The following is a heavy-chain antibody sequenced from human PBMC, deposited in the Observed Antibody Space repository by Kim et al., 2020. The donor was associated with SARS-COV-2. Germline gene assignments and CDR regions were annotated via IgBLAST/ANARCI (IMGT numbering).Heavy chain of an antibody. J-gene: IGHJ5*02. CDR1: GGSISSSSYY. CDR2: IYYSGST. Sequence: SETLSLTCTVSGGSISSSSYYWGWILQPPGKGLEWIGSIYYSGSTYYNPSLKSRVTISVDTSKNQFSLKLSSVTAADTAVYYCARHDIQLLGNWFDPWGQGTLVTVSS. CDR3: ARHDIQLLGNWFDP. V-gene: IGHV4-39*01. D-gene: IGHD2-2*01.